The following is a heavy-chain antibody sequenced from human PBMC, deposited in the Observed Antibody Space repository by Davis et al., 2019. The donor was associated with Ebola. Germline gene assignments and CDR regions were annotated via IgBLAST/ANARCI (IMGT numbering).Heavy chain of an antibody. Sequence: GESLKISCAASGFTFSNYWMSWVRQAPGKGLEWVANIKHDGSEKYDVDSVRGRFTISRDNTRNSLFLQMNSLRVDDTAVYYCARGTGLYYYYGMDVWGQGTTVTVSS. CDR1: GFTFSNYW. D-gene: IGHD3/OR15-3a*01. CDR3: ARGTGLYYYYGMDV. V-gene: IGHV3-7*03. J-gene: IGHJ6*02. CDR2: IKHDGSEK.